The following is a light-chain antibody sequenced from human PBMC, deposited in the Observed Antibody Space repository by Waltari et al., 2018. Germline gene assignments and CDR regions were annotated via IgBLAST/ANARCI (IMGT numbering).Light chain of an antibody. V-gene: IGKV3-20*01. J-gene: IGKJ1*01. CDR3: QHYVRLPAT. Sequence: EIMLTQSPGTLSLSPGERATLSCRASQSISKYLAWYQQKPGQAPRLLTYGSSRRATGIPDGFSGSGSGTDFSLTISRLEHQDFAVYYCQHYVRLPATFGQGTKVEIK. CDR2: GSS. CDR1: QSISKY.